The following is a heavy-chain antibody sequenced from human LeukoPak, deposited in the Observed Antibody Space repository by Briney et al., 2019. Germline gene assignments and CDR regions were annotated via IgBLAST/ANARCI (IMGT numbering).Heavy chain of an antibody. CDR1: GASITSYY. Sequence: PSETLSLTCTVSGASITSYYWTWIRQPPGKGLEWIGYIYYSGSTNYNPSLRSRVTISVDTSKNQFSLQLISVTAADTAVYFCARHDSSGWNWFDPWGQGTLVTVSS. J-gene: IGHJ5*02. CDR2: IYYSGST. D-gene: IGHD6-19*01. V-gene: IGHV4-59*08. CDR3: ARHDSSGWNWFDP.